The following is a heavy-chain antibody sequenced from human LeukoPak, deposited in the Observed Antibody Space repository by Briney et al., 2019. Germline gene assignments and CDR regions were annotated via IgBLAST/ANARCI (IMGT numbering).Heavy chain of an antibody. V-gene: IGHV1-8*01. D-gene: IGHD6-13*01. J-gene: IGHJ6*02. CDR2: MNPNSGNT. CDR1: GYTFTSYD. Sequence: GASVKVSCKASGYTFTSYDINWVRQATGQGLEWMGWMNPNSGNTGYAQKSQGRVTMTRNTSISTAYMELSSLRSEDTAVYYCAGSPVQYSSSWYPYGMDVWGQGTTVTVSS. CDR3: AGSPVQYSSSWYPYGMDV.